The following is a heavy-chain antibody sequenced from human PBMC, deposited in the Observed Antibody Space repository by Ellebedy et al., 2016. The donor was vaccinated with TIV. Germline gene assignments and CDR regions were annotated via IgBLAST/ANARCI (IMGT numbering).Heavy chain of an antibody. CDR1: GGTFSSYP. Sequence: AASVKVSCKASGGTFSSYPISWVRQAPGQGLEWMGRVIPILGITTYAQKFQGRFTITADTSTSTVYMALSSLRSEDTALYYCARWGVYSGTFQGPFDFWGQGTLVTVSS. D-gene: IGHD5/OR15-5a*01. CDR3: ARWGVYSGTFQGPFDF. CDR2: VIPILGIT. V-gene: IGHV1-69*02. J-gene: IGHJ4*02.